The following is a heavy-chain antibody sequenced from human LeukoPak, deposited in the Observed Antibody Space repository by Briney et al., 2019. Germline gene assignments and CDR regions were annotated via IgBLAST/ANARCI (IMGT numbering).Heavy chain of an antibody. CDR2: IYTSGST. CDR1: GGSISSYY. D-gene: IGHD3-22*01. V-gene: IGHV4-4*07. Sequence: SETLSLTCTVSGGSISSYYWSWIRQPAGKGLEWIGRIYTSGSTNYNPSLKSRATMSVDTSKNQFSLKLSSVTAADTAVYYCAGTYYYDSSGYYFDYWGQGTLVTVSS. CDR3: AGTYYYDSSGYYFDY. J-gene: IGHJ4*02.